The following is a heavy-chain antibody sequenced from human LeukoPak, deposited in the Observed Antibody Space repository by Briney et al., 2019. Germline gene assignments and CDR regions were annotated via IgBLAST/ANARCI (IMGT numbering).Heavy chain of an antibody. V-gene: IGHV4-59*11. J-gene: IGHJ5*02. CDR3: ARGRFLEWTHWNWFDP. D-gene: IGHD3-3*01. Sequence: KPSETLSLTCTVSGGSISSHYWSWIRQPPGKGLEWIGYIYYSGSTNYNPSLKSRVTISVDTSKNQFSLKLSSVTAADTAVYYCARGRFLEWTHWNWFDPWGQGTLVTVSS. CDR1: GGSISSHY. CDR2: IYYSGST.